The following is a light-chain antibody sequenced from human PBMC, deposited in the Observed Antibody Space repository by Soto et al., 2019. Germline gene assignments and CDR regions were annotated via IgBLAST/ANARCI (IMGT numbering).Light chain of an antibody. CDR3: QQYGSSPPYT. V-gene: IGKV3-20*01. Sequence: EIVLTQSPGTLSLSPGERATLSCRASQSVSSSYLAWYQQKPGQAPRLLIYGASSRATGIPDRFSGSGSGTDLTLTISRLEPDDFAVYYCQQYGSSPPYTFGQGTKLEIK. CDR2: GAS. CDR1: QSVSSSY. J-gene: IGKJ2*01.